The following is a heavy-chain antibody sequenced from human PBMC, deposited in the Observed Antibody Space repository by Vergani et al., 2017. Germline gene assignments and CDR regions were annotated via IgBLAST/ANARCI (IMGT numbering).Heavy chain of an antibody. D-gene: IGHD4-23*01. J-gene: IGHJ4*02. Sequence: QVQLVQSGAEVKKPGASVKVSCKASGYTFTGYYMHWVRQAPGQGLEWMGWINPNSGGTNYAQKFQGRVTMTTDTSTSTAYMELRSLRSDDTAVYYCARDIKYTVVTLFDYWGQGTLVTVSS. CDR2: INPNSGGT. V-gene: IGHV1-2*02. CDR1: GYTFTGYY. CDR3: ARDIKYTVVTLFDY.